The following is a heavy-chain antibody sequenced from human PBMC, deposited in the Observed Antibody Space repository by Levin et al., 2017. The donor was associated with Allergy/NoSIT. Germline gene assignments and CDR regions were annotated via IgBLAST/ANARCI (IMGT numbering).Heavy chain of an antibody. Sequence: SETLSLTCAVSGGSISSSNWWSWVRQPPGKGLEWIGEIYHSGSTNYNPSLKSRVTISVDKSKNQFSLKLSSVTAADTAVYYCARVSSSGPHTVWYFDLWGRGTLVTVSS. CDR1: GGSISSSNW. CDR2: IYHSGST. J-gene: IGHJ2*01. CDR3: ARVSSSGPHTVWYFDL. D-gene: IGHD6-19*01. V-gene: IGHV4-4*02.